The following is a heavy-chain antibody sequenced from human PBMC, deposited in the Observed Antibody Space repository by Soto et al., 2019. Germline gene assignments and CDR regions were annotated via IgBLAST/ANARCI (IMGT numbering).Heavy chain of an antibody. CDR3: ARDRDGYDCSGGSCYSQLDV. D-gene: IGHD2-15*01. J-gene: IGHJ6*02. CDR1: GFTFSDYY. V-gene: IGHV3-11*01. CDR2: ISSSGSTI. Sequence: PGGSLRLSCAASGFTFSDYYMSWIRQAPGNGLEWVSYISSSGSTIYYADSVKGRFTISRDNAKNSLYLQMNSLRAEDTAVYYCARDRDGYDCSGGSCYSQLDVWGQGTTVTVSS.